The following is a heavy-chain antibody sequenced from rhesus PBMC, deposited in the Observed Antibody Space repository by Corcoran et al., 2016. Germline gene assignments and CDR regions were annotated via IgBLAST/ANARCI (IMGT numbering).Heavy chain of an antibody. CDR2: ISGSSGST. Sequence: QVQLQESGPGLVKPSETLSLTCAVSGGSISSSNWWSWIRPPPGKGLEWIGYISGSSGSTYYNPSLKSRVTISTDTSKNQFSLKLSSVTAADTAVYYCASRRGGGRFDVWGPGVLVTVSS. J-gene: IGHJ5-1*01. D-gene: IGHD3-34*01. CDR3: ASRRGGGRFDV. V-gene: IGHV4-65*01. CDR1: GGSISSSNW.